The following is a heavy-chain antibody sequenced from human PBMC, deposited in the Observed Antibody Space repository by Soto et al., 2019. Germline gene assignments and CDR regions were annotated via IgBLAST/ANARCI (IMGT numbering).Heavy chain of an antibody. V-gene: IGHV3-23*01. CDR1: GFTFSSYA. CDR3: ASISWGGLTGTDSYYYGMDV. J-gene: IGHJ6*02. D-gene: IGHD1-20*01. CDR2: ISGSGGST. Sequence: GGSLRLSCATSGFTFSSYAMSWVRQAPGKGLEWVSAISGSGGSTYYADSVKGRFTISRDNSKNTLYLQMNSLRSEDTAVYYCASISWGGLTGTDSYYYGMDVWGQGTTVTVSS.